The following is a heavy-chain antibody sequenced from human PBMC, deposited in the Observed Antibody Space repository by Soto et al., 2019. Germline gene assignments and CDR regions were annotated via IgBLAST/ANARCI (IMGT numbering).Heavy chain of an antibody. CDR1: GGSFSGYY. Sequence: PSETLSLTCAVYGGSFSGYYWTWIRQPPGTGLEWIGYIYYSGSTYYNPSLKSRVTMSVDTSKNQFSLKLSSVSAVDTAVYYCARGQLLPEYWGQGTLVTVSS. J-gene: IGHJ4*02. CDR3: ARGQLLPEY. CDR2: IYYSGST. V-gene: IGHV4-34*01. D-gene: IGHD2-15*01.